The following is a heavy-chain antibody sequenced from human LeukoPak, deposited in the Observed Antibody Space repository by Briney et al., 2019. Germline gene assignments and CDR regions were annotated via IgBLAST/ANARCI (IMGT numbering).Heavy chain of an antibody. D-gene: IGHD6-19*01. J-gene: IGHJ2*01. CDR2: IYSSRRT. V-gene: IGHV4-31*02. Sequence: PSETLSLTCTVSGGSISRGGSYWSWVRQHPGKGLEWIGYIYSSRRTYYNPSLKSRIDMAVDTSRNQFSLNLRSVSAADTAVYYCARDGSRYWYFDLWGRGTLVTVSS. CDR3: ARDGSRYWYFDL. CDR1: GGSISRGGSY.